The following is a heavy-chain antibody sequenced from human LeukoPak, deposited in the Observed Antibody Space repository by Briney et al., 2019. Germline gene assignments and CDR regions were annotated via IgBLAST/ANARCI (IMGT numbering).Heavy chain of an antibody. CDR1: GFTFSSYG. CDR2: ISYDGGNK. D-gene: IGHD2-2*01. V-gene: IGHV3-30*18. CDR3: AKDQEDIVVVPAAMPEYYFDY. Sequence: GRSLRLSCAASGFTFSSYGMHWVRQALGKGLEWVAVISYDGGNKYYADSVKGRFTISRDNSKNTLYLQMNSLRAEDTAVYYCAKDQEDIVVVPAAMPEYYFDYWGQGTLVTVSS. J-gene: IGHJ4*02.